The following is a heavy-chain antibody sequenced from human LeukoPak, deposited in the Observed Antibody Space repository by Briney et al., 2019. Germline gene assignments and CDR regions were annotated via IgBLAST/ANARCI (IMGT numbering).Heavy chain of an antibody. D-gene: IGHD5-24*01. J-gene: IGHJ4*02. CDR3: ARDNTDRDGYPRGY. CDR1: GGTFSSYA. CDR2: IIPIFGTA. V-gene: IGHV1-69*13. Sequence: ASVKVSCKASGGTFSSYAISWVRQAPGQGLEWMGGIIPIFGTANYAQKFQGRVTITADESTSTAYMELSSLRSEDTAVYYCARDNTDRDGYPRGYWGQGTLVTVSS.